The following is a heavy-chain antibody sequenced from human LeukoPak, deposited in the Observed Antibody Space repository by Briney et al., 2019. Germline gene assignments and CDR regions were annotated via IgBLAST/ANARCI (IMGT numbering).Heavy chain of an antibody. J-gene: IGHJ3*02. CDR3: ARDLPIAAAEAFDI. V-gene: IGHV1-69*01. Sequence: SVKVSCKASGGTFSSYAISWVRQAPGQGLEWMGGIIPIFGTANYAQKFQGRVTITADESTSTAYMELSSLRSEDPAVYYCARDLPIAAAEAFDIWGQGTMVTVSS. CDR1: GGTFSSYA. CDR2: IIPIFGTA. D-gene: IGHD6-13*01.